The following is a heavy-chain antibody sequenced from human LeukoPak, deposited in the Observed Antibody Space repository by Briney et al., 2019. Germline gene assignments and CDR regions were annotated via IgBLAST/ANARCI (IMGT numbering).Heavy chain of an antibody. D-gene: IGHD6-13*01. CDR1: GYSFIQYW. J-gene: IGHJ5*02. CDR2: IYPGDSDT. Sequence: GESLKISCKGSGYSFIQYWIGWVRQMPGKGLEWMGIIYPGDSDTRYSPSFQGQVTISADKSISTAYLQWGSLKASDTAMYYCARHFSSSWFNWFDPWGQGTLVTVSS. CDR3: ARHFSSSWFNWFDP. V-gene: IGHV5-51*01.